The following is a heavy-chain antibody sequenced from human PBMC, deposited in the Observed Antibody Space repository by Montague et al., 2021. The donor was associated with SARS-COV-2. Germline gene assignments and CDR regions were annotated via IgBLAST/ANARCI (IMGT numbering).Heavy chain of an antibody. J-gene: IGHJ4*02. Sequence: SETLSLTCAVSGGSISSSHWWSWVRQPPGKGLEWIGEIYHSGSTNYNPSLKSRVTISGDTSKNQFSLKLSSVTAADTAVYYCARGYQLRFLEWSSRQSTFDYWGQGTLVTVSS. D-gene: IGHD3-3*01. CDR2: IYHSGST. CDR1: GGSISSSHW. CDR3: ARGYQLRFLEWSSRQSTFDY. V-gene: IGHV4-4*02.